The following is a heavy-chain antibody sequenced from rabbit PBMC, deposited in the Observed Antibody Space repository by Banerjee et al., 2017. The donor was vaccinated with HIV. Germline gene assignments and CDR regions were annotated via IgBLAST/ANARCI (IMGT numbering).Heavy chain of an antibody. CDR2: IGAGSGTT. J-gene: IGHJ4*01. CDR1: GFSFSSSGY. Sequence: QEQLEESGGGLVQPEGSLTLSCKASGFSFSSSGYMCWVRQAPGTGLEWIACIGAGSGTTYYATWAKGRFTISKTSSTTVTLQMTSLTAADTATYFCAREGLWGPGTLVTV. V-gene: IGHV1S45*01. CDR3: AREGL.